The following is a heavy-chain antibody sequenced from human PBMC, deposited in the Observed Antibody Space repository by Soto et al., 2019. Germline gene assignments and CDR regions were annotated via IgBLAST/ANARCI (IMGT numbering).Heavy chain of an antibody. CDR1: VFTFSSYC. CDR2: IWYDGSNK. D-gene: IGHD1-26*01. J-gene: IGHJ4*02. Sequence: GGSLRLSCAASVFTFSSYCMHWVRQAPGKGLECVSVIWYDGSNKYYADSVKGRFTISRDNSKNTLYLQMNSLRAEDTAVYYCARSSGSYLAYFAYWAKGTLVTVSS. V-gene: IGHV3-33*01. CDR3: ARSSGSYLAYFAY.